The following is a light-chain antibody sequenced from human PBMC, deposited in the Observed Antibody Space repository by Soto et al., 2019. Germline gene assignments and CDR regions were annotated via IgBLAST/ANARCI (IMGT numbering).Light chain of an antibody. J-gene: IGLJ1*01. CDR2: EVS. Sequence: QSALTQPASASGSPGQSITISCTGTSSDVGGYNYVSWYQQHPGKAPKLMIYEVSNRPSGVSNRFSGSKSGNTASLTISGLPAEDEADYYCSSYKSSSTYVFGTGTKVTVL. CDR3: SSYKSSSTYV. CDR1: SSDVGGYNY. V-gene: IGLV2-14*01.